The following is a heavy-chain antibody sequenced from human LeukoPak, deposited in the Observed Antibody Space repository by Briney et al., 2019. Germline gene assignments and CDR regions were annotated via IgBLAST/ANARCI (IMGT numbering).Heavy chain of an antibody. CDR3: ARGSGGMVRGVIPDAFDI. D-gene: IGHD3-10*01. V-gene: IGHV3-7*01. CDR1: GFTFSSYW. J-gene: IGHJ3*02. Sequence: GGSLRLSCAASGFTFSSYWMSWVRQAPGKGLEWVANIKQDGSEKYYVDSVKGRFTISRDNAKNSLYLQMNSLRAEDTAVYYCARGSGGMVRGVIPDAFDIWGQGTMVTVSS. CDR2: IKQDGSEK.